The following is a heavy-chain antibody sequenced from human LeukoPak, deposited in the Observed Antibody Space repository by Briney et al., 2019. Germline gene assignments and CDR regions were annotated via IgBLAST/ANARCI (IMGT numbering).Heavy chain of an antibody. CDR2: ISGSAGSA. CDR1: GFSFSRYA. V-gene: IGHV3-23*01. CDR3: AKDRSLDGGNSNGYFDS. Sequence: GGSLRLSCAASGFSFSRYAMNGVRQAPGRGLEWVSIISGSAGSAYYADSVNGRFTISRDNSNNTLCLQMNRLRAEDTAVYYCAKDRSLDGGNSNGYFDSWGQGTLVTVSS. J-gene: IGHJ4*02. D-gene: IGHD4-23*01.